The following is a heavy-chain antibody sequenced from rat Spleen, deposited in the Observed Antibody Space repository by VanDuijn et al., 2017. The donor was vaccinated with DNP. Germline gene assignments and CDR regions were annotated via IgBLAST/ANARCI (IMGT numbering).Heavy chain of an antibody. CDR3: STLNYYASLSGYFDY. CDR2: ISYDGSRT. CDR1: TFTFSDYY. J-gene: IGHJ2*01. D-gene: IGHD1-12*01. Sequence: EVQLVESGGGLVQPGRSMKLSCAASTFTFSDYYMAWVRQAPTKGLEWVTSISYDGSRTYYRDSVKGRFTVSRDNAKSTLYLQMDSLRSEDTATYYCSTLNYYASLSGYFDYWGQGVMVTVSS. V-gene: IGHV5-20*01.